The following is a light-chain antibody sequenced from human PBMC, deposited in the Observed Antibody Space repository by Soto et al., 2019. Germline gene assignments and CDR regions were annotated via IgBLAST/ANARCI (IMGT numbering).Light chain of an antibody. J-gene: IGLJ1*01. Sequence: QSVLTQPASVSGSPGQSITISCTGTSSDVGGYNYVSWYQQHPGKAPKLMIYEVSNRPSGVSNRCSGSKSGNTASLTISGLQAEDEADYYCSSYTSSSTLYVFGTGTQLTVL. CDR3: SSYTSSSTLYV. CDR1: SSDVGGYNY. CDR2: EVS. V-gene: IGLV2-14*01.